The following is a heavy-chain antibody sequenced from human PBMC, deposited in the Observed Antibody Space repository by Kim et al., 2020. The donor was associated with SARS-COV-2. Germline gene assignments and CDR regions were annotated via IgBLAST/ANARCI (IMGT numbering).Heavy chain of an antibody. CDR3: ARHKLYCGGDCYSPKFFYGLDV. V-gene: IGHV5-51*01. CDR1: GYNFNNNW. J-gene: IGHJ6*02. CDR2: IYPDDSDT. Sequence: GESLKISCKGSGYNFNNNWIGWVRQMPGKGLEWMGVIYPDDSDTTYSTSFQGQVTISADKSTSTTYLQWSSLKASDTAMYYCARHKLYCGGDCYSPKFFYGLDVWGQGTTVTVAS. D-gene: IGHD2-21*02.